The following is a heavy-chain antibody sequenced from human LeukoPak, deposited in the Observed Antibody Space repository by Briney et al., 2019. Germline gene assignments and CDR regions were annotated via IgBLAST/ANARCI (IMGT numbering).Heavy chain of an antibody. V-gene: IGHV1-2*02. CDR3: ARVGGYPPYYYYMDV. Sequence: ASVKVSCKASGYTFTGYYMHWVRQAPGQGLEWMGWINPNSGGTNYAQKFQGRVTMTRDTSISTAYMELSRLRSDDTAVYCCARVGGYPPYYYYMDVWGKGTTVTISS. CDR2: INPNSGGT. D-gene: IGHD5-12*01. J-gene: IGHJ6*03. CDR1: GYTFTGYY.